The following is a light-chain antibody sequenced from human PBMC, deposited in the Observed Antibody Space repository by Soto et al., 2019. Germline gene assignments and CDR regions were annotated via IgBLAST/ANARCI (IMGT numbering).Light chain of an antibody. CDR1: QSVSSY. CDR2: DAS. Sequence: EIVLTQSPATLSLSPGERATLSCRASQSVSSYLAWYQQKPGRAPRLLIYDASNRATGIPARFSGSGSGTDFTLTISILEPEDYAVYYCQQRSNWPPMYTFGQGTKLEIK. J-gene: IGKJ2*01. V-gene: IGKV3-11*01. CDR3: QQRSNWPPMYT.